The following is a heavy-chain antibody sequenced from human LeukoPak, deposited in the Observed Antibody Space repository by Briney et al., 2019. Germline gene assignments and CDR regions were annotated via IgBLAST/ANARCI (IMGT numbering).Heavy chain of an antibody. CDR2: IYYSGST. CDR1: GGSISSSSYY. J-gene: IGHJ6*04. V-gene: IGHV4-39*07. Sequence: SETLSLTCPVSGGSISSSSYYWGWIRQPPGKGLEWIGSIYYSGSTYYNPSLNSRVTISVDKSKNQLFLKLNSVTAADTAVYYCARDLGSSTPSGVWGKGTTVTVSS. CDR3: ARDLGSSTPSGV. D-gene: IGHD3-16*01.